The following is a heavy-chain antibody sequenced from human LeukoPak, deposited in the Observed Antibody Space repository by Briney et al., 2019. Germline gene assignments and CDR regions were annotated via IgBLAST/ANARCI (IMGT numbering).Heavy chain of an antibody. J-gene: IGHJ4*02. CDR3: ARPSAPYYYDSSGYYGY. CDR2: ISSSGNTM. V-gene: IGHV3-11*01. CDR1: GFTLSDYY. D-gene: IGHD3-22*01. Sequence: GGSLRLSCAASGFTLSDYYMSWIRQAPGKGLEWVSYISSSGNTMYYADSVKGRFTISRDNAKNSLYLQMNSLRAEDTAVYYYARPSAPYYYDSSGYYGYWGQGTLVTVSS.